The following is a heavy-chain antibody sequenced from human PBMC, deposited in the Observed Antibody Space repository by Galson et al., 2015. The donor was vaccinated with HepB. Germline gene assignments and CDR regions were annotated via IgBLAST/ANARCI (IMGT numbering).Heavy chain of an antibody. CDR1: GGTFSSYT. CDR2: INPILSTT. J-gene: IGHJ5*02. Sequence: SVKVSCKASGGTFSSYTISWVRQAPGQGLEWMGRINPILSTTNYAQKFQGRVTITADKSTTTAYMELSGLRSEDTAIYYCARDLMLSVVARDWLDPWGQGTLVIVST. V-gene: IGHV1-69*08. CDR3: ARDLMLSVVARDWLDP. D-gene: IGHD3-16*02.